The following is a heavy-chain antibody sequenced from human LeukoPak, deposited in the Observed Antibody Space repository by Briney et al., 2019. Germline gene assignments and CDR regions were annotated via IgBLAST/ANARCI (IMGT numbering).Heavy chain of an antibody. CDR3: ARPIAAADQAFGY. CDR1: GFTFSTYG. CDR2: IWYDGNNK. J-gene: IGHJ4*02. D-gene: IGHD6-13*01. V-gene: IGHV3-33*01. Sequence: GGSLRLSCAASGFTFSTYGMHWVRQAPGKGLEWVAVIWYDGNNKNYADSVKGRFTISRDNSKNTLSLQMNSLRAEDMAVYYCARPIAAADQAFGYWGQGTLVTVSS.